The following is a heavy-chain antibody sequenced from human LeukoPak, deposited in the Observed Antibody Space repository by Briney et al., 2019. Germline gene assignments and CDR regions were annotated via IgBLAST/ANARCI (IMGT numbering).Heavy chain of an antibody. Sequence: PSETLSLTCAVYGGSFSGYYWSWIRQPPGKGLEWIGEFNHSGGTNYNPSLKSRVTISVDTSKNQFSLKLSFVTAADTAVYYCARTAVGDRYYYYYMDVWGKGTTVTVSS. CDR2: FNHSGGT. J-gene: IGHJ6*03. CDR3: ARTAVGDRYYYYYMDV. CDR1: GGSFSGYY. V-gene: IGHV4-34*01. D-gene: IGHD3-16*01.